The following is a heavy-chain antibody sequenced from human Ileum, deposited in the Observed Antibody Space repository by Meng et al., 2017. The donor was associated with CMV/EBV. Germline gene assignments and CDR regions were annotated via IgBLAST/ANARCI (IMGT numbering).Heavy chain of an antibody. V-gene: IGHV3-21*01. CDR2: LSSSSSNI. CDR3: ARGHDFDY. J-gene: IGHJ4*02. CDR1: GFTFSGYS. Sequence: GESLKISCAASGFTFSGYSMNWVRQAPGKGLEWVSSLSSSSSNIYYADSVKGRFTISRDNAKSSLYLQLDRLTAEDTAVYYCARGHDFDYWGQGTLVTVSS.